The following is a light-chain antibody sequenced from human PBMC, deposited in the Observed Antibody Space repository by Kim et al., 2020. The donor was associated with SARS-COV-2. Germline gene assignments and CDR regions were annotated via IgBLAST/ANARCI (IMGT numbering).Light chain of an antibody. V-gene: IGKV1-27*01. Sequence: GSVGDRVTITCRASQGISNSLALYQQKPGKGPKVLIYDASTLQSGVPSRFSGSGSGTDFTLTISSLQPEDVATYYCQKYNSAPWTLGQGTKVDIK. CDR1: QGISNS. CDR3: QKYNSAPWT. CDR2: DAS. J-gene: IGKJ1*01.